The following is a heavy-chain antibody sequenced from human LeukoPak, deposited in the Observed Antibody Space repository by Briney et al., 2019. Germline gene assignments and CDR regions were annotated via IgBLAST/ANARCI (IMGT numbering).Heavy chain of an antibody. CDR1: GGSFSGYY. CDR3: ATIGDYDYVWGSYRYDY. Sequence: SETLSLTCAVYGGSFSGYYWSWIRQPPGKGLEWIGEINHSGSTNYNPSLKSRVTISVDTSKNQFSLKLSSVTAADTAVYYCATIGDYDYVWGSYRYDYWGQGTLVTVSS. V-gene: IGHV4-34*01. J-gene: IGHJ4*02. D-gene: IGHD3-16*02. CDR2: INHSGST.